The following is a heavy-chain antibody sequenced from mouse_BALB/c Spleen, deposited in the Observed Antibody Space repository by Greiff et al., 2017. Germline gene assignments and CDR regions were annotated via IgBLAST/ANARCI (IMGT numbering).Heavy chain of an antibody. Sequence: VQLQQSGAELVRPGASVTLSCKASGYTFTDYEMHWVKQTPVHGLEWIGAIDPETGGTAYNQKFKGKATLTADKSSSTAYMELRSLTSEDSAVYYCTRGNYYGYLFDYWGQGTSVTVSS. D-gene: IGHD1-2*01. CDR2: IDPETGGT. CDR3: TRGNYYGYLFDY. V-gene: IGHV1-15*01. CDR1: GYTFTDYE. J-gene: IGHJ4*01.